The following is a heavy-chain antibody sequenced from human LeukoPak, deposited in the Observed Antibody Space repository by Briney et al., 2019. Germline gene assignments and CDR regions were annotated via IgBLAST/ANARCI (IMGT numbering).Heavy chain of an antibody. J-gene: IGHJ4*02. CDR2: ITWNRDNI. CDR1: GFTFDDYA. D-gene: IGHD4-17*01. CDR3: ARERDPYGDYEGVDY. Sequence: GRSLRLSCAASGFTFDDYAMHWVRQAPGKGLEWVSGITWNRDNIGYGDSVKGRFTISRDNVKNVLYLQMTSLRPEDTALYYCARERDPYGDYEGVDYWGQGTLVTVSS. V-gene: IGHV3-9*01.